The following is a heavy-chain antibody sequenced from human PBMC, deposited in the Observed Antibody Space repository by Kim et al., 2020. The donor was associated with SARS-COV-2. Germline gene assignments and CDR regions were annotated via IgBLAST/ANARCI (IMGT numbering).Heavy chain of an antibody. Sequence: SETLSLTCTVSGDSMISFSWSWIRQTPGKGLESIGYLYNNGNTEYSPSLESRVTFSRDTSKNQFSLTLRSVTAADTATYYCSAAKEEAGTRYFVSSGRG. D-gene: IGHD6-13*01. CDR2: LYNNGNT. CDR1: GDSMISFS. CDR3: SAAKEEAGTRYFVS. J-gene: IGHJ4*02. V-gene: IGHV4-59*01.